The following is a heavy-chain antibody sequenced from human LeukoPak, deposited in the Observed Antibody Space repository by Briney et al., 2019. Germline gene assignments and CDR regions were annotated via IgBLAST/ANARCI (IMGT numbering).Heavy chain of an antibody. Sequence: GGSLRLSCAASGFTFSSYAMSWVRQAPGKGLEWVSVISDGGANTYYADSVKGRFTISRDNSKNTLFLQMNSLRAEDTAVYYCAKVADIAVVIAATSYDYWGQGTLVTVSS. D-gene: IGHD2-15*01. CDR2: ISDGGANT. J-gene: IGHJ4*02. CDR1: GFTFSSYA. CDR3: AKVADIAVVIAATSYDY. V-gene: IGHV3-23*01.